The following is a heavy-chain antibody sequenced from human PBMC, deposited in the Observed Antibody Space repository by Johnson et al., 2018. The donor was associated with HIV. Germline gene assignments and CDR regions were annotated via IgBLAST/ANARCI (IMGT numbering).Heavy chain of an antibody. CDR3: ASSQGSGEGAFDI. CDR1: GFTFSNAW. J-gene: IGHJ3*02. CDR2: ISYDGSNK. Sequence: QVQLVESGGGLVQPGGSLRLSCAASGFTFSNAWMTWVRQAPGKGLEWVAVISYDGSNKYYADSVKGRFTISRDNSKFTLYLQMNSLRAEDTAVYYCASSQGSGEGAFDIWGQGTMVTVSS. D-gene: IGHD2-21*01. V-gene: IGHV3-30*03.